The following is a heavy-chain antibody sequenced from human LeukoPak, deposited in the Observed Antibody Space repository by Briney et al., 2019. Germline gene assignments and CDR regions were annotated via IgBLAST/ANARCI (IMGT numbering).Heavy chain of an antibody. Sequence: ASVTVSCKASGYTFTRFGISWVRQAPGQGLEWMGWISAYNGNTNYAQKVQGRVTMTTDTSTSTAYMELRSLRSDDTAVHYCARDNMVATNYFDYWGQGTLVTVSS. D-gene: IGHD5-12*01. CDR3: ARDNMVATNYFDY. J-gene: IGHJ4*02. CDR1: GYTFTRFG. CDR2: ISAYNGNT. V-gene: IGHV1-18*01.